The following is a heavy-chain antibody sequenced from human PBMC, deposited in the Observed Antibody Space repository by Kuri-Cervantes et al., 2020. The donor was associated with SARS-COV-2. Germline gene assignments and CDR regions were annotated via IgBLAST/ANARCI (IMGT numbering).Heavy chain of an antibody. Sequence: GSLRLSCTVSGGSISSYYWSWTRQPAGKGLEWIGRIYASGSTNYNPSLKSRVTMSVDTSKNQFSLKLSSVTAADTAVYYCARDTYYDILTGYSPLGFDPWGQGTLVTVSS. D-gene: IGHD3-9*01. V-gene: IGHV4-4*07. CDR1: GGSISSYY. J-gene: IGHJ5*02. CDR3: ARDTYYDILTGYSPLGFDP. CDR2: IYASGST.